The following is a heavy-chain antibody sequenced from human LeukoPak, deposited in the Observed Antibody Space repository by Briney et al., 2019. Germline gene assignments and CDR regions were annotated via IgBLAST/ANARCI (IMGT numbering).Heavy chain of an antibody. CDR2: IIPIFGTA. D-gene: IGHD1-26*01. J-gene: IGHJ5*02. CDR3: AKRIYRWSSRSGDWFDP. Sequence: SVKVSCKASGGTFSSYAISWVRQAPGQGLEWMGGIIPIFGTANYAQKFQGRVTITADESTSTAYMELSSLRSEDTAVYYCAKRIYRWSSRSGDWFDPWGQGTLVTVSS. V-gene: IGHV1-69*01. CDR1: GGTFSSYA.